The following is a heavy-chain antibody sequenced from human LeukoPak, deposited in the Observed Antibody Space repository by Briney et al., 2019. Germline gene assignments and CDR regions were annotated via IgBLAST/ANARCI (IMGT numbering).Heavy chain of an antibody. J-gene: IGHJ6*03. D-gene: IGHD1-14*01. CDR2: IFYNGNT. V-gene: IGHV4-59*01. CDR1: GGSINSYY. CDR3: ARGTGASLYYYMDV. Sequence: SETLSLTCSVSGGSINSYYWSWIRQPPGKGLESIGYIFYNGNTNYNPSLKSRVTISVDMSKNQFSLKLSSVTAADTAVYYCARGTGASLYYYMDVWGKGTTVTVSS.